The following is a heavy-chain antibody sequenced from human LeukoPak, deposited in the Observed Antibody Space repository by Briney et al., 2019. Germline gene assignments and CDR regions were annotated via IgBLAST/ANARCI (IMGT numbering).Heavy chain of an antibody. V-gene: IGHV4-59*08. CDR2: IYYSGST. CDR1: GGSISSYY. Sequence: PSETLPLTCTVSGGSISSYYWSWIRQPPGKGLEWIGYIYYSGSTNYSPSLKSRVTISVDTSKNQFSLKLSSVTAADTAVYYCARQGYSAYEILDYWGQGTLVTVSS. D-gene: IGHD5-12*01. CDR3: ARQGYSAYEILDY. J-gene: IGHJ4*02.